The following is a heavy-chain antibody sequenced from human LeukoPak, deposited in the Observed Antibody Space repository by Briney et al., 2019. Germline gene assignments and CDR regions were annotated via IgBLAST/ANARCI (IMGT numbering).Heavy chain of an antibody. Sequence: GGALRLSCAASGFTLSSYAMSWVRQAPGKGLEWVSAISGSGGSTYYADSVKGRFTISRDNSKNTLYLQMTSLRAEDTAVYYCAKFCSGGSCYSYFQHWGQGTLVTVSS. J-gene: IGHJ1*01. CDR1: GFTLSSYA. CDR3: AKFCSGGSCYSYFQH. V-gene: IGHV3-23*01. CDR2: ISGSGGST. D-gene: IGHD2-15*01.